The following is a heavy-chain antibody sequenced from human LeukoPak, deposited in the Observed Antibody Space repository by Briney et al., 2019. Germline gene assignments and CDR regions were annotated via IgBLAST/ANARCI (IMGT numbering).Heavy chain of an antibody. V-gene: IGHV4-59*01. CDR2: IYYSGST. D-gene: IGHD2-15*01. J-gene: IGHJ6*03. CDR3: ARDGRSASYYMDV. Sequence: KSSETLSLTCTVSGGSISSYYWSWIRQPPGKGLEWIGYIYYSGSTNYNPSLKSRVTISVDTSKNQFSLKLSSVTAADTAVYYCARDGRSASYYMDVWGKGTTVTISS. CDR1: GGSISSYY.